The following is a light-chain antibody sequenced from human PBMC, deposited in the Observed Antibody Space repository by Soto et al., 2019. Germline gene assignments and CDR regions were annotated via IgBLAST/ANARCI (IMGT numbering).Light chain of an antibody. Sequence: SALTQPASVSGSPGQSITISCTGGSSDVGSYNLVSWYQQHPGKAPKLMIYEVSKRPSGVSNRFSGSKSGNTASLTISGLQAEDEADYYCCPYAGSRHWLFGGGTKLTVL. CDR3: CPYAGSRHWL. CDR2: EVS. CDR1: SSDVGSYNL. J-gene: IGLJ3*02. V-gene: IGLV2-23*02.